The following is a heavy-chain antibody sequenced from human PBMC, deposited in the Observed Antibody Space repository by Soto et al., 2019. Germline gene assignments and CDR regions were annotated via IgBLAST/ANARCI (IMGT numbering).Heavy chain of an antibody. CDR1: GFNFRGYG. CDR3: ASERVGITPCCGYFDY. Sequence: QVQLVQSGGGVVQPGRSLRLSCEASGFNFRGYGMHWVRQAPGKGLEWVAITRHDGSNTYYADSVRVRFTISRDNSKNTLYLQMNSLRVEDTAVYYCASERVGITPCCGYFDYWGQGTLITVSS. V-gene: IGHV3-33*01. CDR2: TRHDGSNT. J-gene: IGHJ4*02. D-gene: IGHD3-22*01.